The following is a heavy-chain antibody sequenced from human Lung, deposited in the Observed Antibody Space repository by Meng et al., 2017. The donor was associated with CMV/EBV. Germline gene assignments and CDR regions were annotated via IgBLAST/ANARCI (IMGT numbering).Heavy chain of an antibody. Sequence: QVQLVESGGGVVQPGTSLGLSCAASGFTFSSNAMHWVRQAPGKGLEWVAVISYDGSNKYYADSVKGRFTISRDNSKNTLYLQMNSLRAEDTAVYYCAHGGGDCWGQGTLVTVSS. CDR1: GFTFSSNA. D-gene: IGHD2-15*01. CDR2: ISYDGSNK. J-gene: IGHJ4*02. V-gene: IGHV3-30-3*01. CDR3: AHGGGDC.